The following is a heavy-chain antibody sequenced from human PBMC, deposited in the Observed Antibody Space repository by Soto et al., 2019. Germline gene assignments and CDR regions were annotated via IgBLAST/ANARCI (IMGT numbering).Heavy chain of an antibody. Sequence: SETLSLTCTVSGGSIISGDYYFSCIRQPPGKGLEWIGYIYYSGSTYYNPSLKSRVTISVDTSKNQFSLKLSSVTAADTAVYYCARDDRYDRDAFDIWGQGTMVTVSS. D-gene: IGHD3-22*01. CDR1: GGSIISGDYY. CDR3: ARDDRYDRDAFDI. J-gene: IGHJ3*02. V-gene: IGHV4-30-4*01. CDR2: IYYSGST.